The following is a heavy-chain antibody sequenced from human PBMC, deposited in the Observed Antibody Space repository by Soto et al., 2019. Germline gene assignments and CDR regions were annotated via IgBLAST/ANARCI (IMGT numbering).Heavy chain of an antibody. CDR2: IIPIFGTA. J-gene: IGHJ4*02. Sequence: QVQLVQSGAEVKKPGSSVKVSCKASGGTFSSYAISWVRQAPGQGLEWMGGIIPIFGTANYAQKFQGRVTITADESSSTAYMELSSLRSEGTAVYYCARDIVLSDSTTLPYYFDYWGQGTLVTVSS. CDR1: GGTFSSYA. V-gene: IGHV1-69*01. D-gene: IGHD2-8*01. CDR3: ARDIVLSDSTTLPYYFDY.